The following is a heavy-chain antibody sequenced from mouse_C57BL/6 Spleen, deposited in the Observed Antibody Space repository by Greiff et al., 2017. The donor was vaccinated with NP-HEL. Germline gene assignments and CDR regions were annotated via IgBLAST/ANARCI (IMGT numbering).Heavy chain of an antibody. Sequence: VKLQESGPELVKPGASVKISCKASGYAFSSSWMNWVKQRPGKGLEWIGRIYPGDGDTNYNGKFKGKATLTADKSSSTAYMQLSSLTSEDSAVYFCAHYFDYWGQGTTLTVSS. CDR1: GYAFSSSW. J-gene: IGHJ2*01. CDR3: AHYFDY. V-gene: IGHV1-82*01. CDR2: IYPGDGDT.